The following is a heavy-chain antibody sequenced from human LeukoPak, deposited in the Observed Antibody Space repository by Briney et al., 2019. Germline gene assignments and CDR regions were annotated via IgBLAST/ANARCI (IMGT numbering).Heavy chain of an antibody. CDR1: GYTLTELS. Sequence: GASVKLSCKVSGYTLTELSMHWVRQAPGKGLEWMGGFDPEVGEKIHAQKVQGRVTMTEDTYTDTAYMELRSLRSEDTAVYYCAPDVGRFLEWGAWGQGTLVTVSS. J-gene: IGHJ5*02. CDR2: FDPEVGEK. V-gene: IGHV1-24*01. CDR3: APDVGRFLEWGA. D-gene: IGHD3-3*01.